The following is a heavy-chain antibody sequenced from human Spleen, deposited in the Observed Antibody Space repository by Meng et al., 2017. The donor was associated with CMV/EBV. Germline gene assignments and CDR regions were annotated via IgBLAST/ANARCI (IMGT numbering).Heavy chain of an antibody. Sequence: AASGFSVSRIYMSWVRQAPGKGLEWVSFIYSDGSTYYVDSVKGRFTISRDNSKNTVNLQMNSLRAEDTAVYYCASRENYYYGSGVEVWGQGTLVTVSS. CDR1: GFSVSRIY. CDR2: IYSDGST. J-gene: IGHJ4*02. V-gene: IGHV3-53*01. D-gene: IGHD3-10*01. CDR3: ASRENYYYGSGVEV.